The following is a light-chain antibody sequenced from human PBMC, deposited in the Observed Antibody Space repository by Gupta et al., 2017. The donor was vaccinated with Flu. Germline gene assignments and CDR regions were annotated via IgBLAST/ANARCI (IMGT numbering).Light chain of an antibody. V-gene: IGKV1-39*01. CDR2: GVS. CDR3: QQSFKTLLT. J-gene: IGKJ4*01. Sequence: IQMPQTLSSLSPSAGDRVTITCRASQSIGNYLNWYQQKPGKAPKLLIYGVSSLQSGAPSRFSGSGSGTDFTLTISSLQPEDFATYYCQQSFKTLLTFGGGTKVEIK. CDR1: QSIGNY.